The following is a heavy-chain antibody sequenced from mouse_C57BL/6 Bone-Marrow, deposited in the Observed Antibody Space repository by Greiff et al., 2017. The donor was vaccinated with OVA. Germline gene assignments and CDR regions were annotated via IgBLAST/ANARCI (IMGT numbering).Heavy chain of an antibody. D-gene: IGHD1-1*01. J-gene: IGHJ2*01. CDR3: ASGGTTLVAGDY. Sequence: VQLQQSGAELMKPGASVKLSCKATGYTFTGYWIEWVKQRPGHGLEWIGAILPGSGSTNYNEKVKGKATFTADTTSNTAYMKLSSLTTEDSAIYYCASGGTTLVAGDYWGQGTTLTVSS. CDR1: GYTFTGYW. CDR2: ILPGSGST. V-gene: IGHV1-9*01.